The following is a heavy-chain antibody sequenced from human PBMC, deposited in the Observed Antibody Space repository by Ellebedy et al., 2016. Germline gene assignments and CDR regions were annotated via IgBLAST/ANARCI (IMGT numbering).Heavy chain of an antibody. D-gene: IGHD6-19*01. J-gene: IGHJ2*01. Sequence: GESLKISCAASGFTVSTNYMKWVRQAPGKGLEWVSAIFSDGNTYYADSVKGRFTISRENAKNSLFLQMNSLGAGDTAVYYCVREGASTVWYGWYFDLWGRGTLVTVSS. CDR3: VREGASTVWYGWYFDL. CDR2: IFSDGNT. CDR1: GFTVSTNY. V-gene: IGHV3-53*01.